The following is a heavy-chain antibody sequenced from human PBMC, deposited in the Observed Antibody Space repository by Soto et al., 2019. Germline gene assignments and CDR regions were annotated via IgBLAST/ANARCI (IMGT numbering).Heavy chain of an antibody. CDR3: ARERRKRYAFWSGHRGRGADFDY. V-gene: IGHV3-11*01. J-gene: IGHJ4*02. CDR1: GFTFSDYY. Sequence: PGGSLRLSCAASGFTFSDYYMSWIRQAPGKGLEWVSYISSSGSTIYYADSVKGRFTISRDNAKNSLYLQMNSLRAEDTDVHYCARERRKRYAFWSGHRGRGADFDYWGQGTLVTVSS. D-gene: IGHD3-3*01. CDR2: ISSSGSTI.